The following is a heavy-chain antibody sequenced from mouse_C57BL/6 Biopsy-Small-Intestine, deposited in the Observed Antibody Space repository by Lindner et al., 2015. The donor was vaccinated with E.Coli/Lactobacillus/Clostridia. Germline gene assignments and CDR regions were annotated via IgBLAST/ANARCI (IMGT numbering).Heavy chain of an antibody. D-gene: IGHD1-1*01. V-gene: IGHV1-85*01. CDR3: ARRDGSSDWYFDV. Sequence: VQLQESGPELVKPGASVKLSCKASGYTFTSYDINWVKQRPGQGLEWIGWIYPRDGSTKYNEKFKGKATLTVGTSSSTAYMELHSLTSEDSAVYFCARRDGSSDWYFDVWGTGTTVTVSS. CDR1: GYTFTSYD. CDR2: IYPRDGST. J-gene: IGHJ1*03.